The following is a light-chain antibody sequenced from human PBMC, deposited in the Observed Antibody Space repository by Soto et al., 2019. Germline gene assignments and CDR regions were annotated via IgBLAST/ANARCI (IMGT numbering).Light chain of an antibody. CDR1: SSDVGAYNY. Sequence: QSVLTQPRSVSGSPGQSVTISCTRTSSDVGAYNYVSWYQHHPGKAPKLMIYDVNKRPSGVPDRFSGSKSGNTASLTISGLQAEDEADYSCCSYAGSYTYVVFGGGTKLTVL. J-gene: IGLJ2*01. V-gene: IGLV2-11*01. CDR2: DVN. CDR3: CSYAGSYTYVV.